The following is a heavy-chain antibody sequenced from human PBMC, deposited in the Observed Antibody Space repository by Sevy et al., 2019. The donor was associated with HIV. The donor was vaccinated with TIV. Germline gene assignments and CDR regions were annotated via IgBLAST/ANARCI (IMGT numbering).Heavy chain of an antibody. Sequence: GGSLRLSCAASGFTFSDHYMDWVRQAPGKGLEWVGRTRNKANSYTTEYAASVKGRFTISSDDSKNSVYLQMNSLKTGDTAVYYCARGGSGSYYFDYWGQGTLVTVSS. CDR2: TRNKANSYTT. V-gene: IGHV3-72*01. J-gene: IGHJ4*02. D-gene: IGHD3-10*01. CDR1: GFTFSDHY. CDR3: ARGGSGSYYFDY.